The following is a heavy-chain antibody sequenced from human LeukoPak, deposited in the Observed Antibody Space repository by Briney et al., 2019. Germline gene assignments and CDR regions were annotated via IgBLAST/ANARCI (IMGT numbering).Heavy chain of an antibody. CDR2: IDTDGSST. D-gene: IGHD3-10*01. V-gene: IGHV3-74*01. J-gene: IGHJ4*02. CDR1: GFTFSTYW. CDR3: ARVGGSSDFDY. Sequence: PGGSLRLSXAASGFTFSTYWMHWVRQAPGKGLVWVSLIDTDGSSTPYADSVKGRFTISRDNAKNTLYLQMNSLRAEDTAVYYCARVGGSSDFDYWGQGTLVTVSS.